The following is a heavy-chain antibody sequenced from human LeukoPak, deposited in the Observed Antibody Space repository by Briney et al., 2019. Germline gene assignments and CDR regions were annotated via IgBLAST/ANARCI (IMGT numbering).Heavy chain of an antibody. J-gene: IGHJ4*02. CDR2: MQPDGGEK. Sequence: GGSLRLSCAASGFTFSSYWMSWVRQAPGKGLEWWANMQPDGGEKYYVDSVKGRFTVSRDNAKSSLYLQMNSLRAEDTAVYYCARETPYGSLTFDYWGQGTRVTVSS. V-gene: IGHV3-7*03. D-gene: IGHD3-10*01. CDR3: ARETPYGSLTFDY. CDR1: GFTFSSYW.